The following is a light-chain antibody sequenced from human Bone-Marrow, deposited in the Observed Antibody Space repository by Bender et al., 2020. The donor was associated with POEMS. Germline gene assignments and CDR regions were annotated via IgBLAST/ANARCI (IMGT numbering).Light chain of an antibody. CDR3: CSYAGDTTWV. Sequence: QYALTQPASVSGSPGQSITISCTGTSSNVGSYDFVSWYQQHPGKAPKLIIYEVNNRPSGVSNRFSGSKSGNTASLTISGLRAEDEADYFCCSYAGDTTWVFGSGTKVTVL. CDR2: EVN. J-gene: IGLJ1*01. CDR1: SSNVGSYDF. V-gene: IGLV2-23*02.